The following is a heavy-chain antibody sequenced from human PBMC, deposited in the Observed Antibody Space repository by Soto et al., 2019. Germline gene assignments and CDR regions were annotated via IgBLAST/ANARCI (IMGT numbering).Heavy chain of an antibody. CDR2: ISYDGSNK. CDR1: GFTFSSYG. J-gene: IGHJ4*02. CDR3: ARDLSSSWSFDY. D-gene: IGHD6-13*01. V-gene: IGHV3-30*03. Sequence: QVQLVESGGGVVQPGRSLRLSCAASGFTFSSYGMHWVRQAPGTGLEWVAVISYDGSNKYYADSVKGRFTISRDNSKNTLYLQMNSLRAEDTAVYYWARDLSSSWSFDYGGQGTLVTVSS.